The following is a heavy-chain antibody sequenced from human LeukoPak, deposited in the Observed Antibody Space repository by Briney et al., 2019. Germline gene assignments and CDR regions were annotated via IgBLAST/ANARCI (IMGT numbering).Heavy chain of an antibody. CDR2: IKQDGSEK. V-gene: IGHV3-7*02. CDR3: ARSELGSPFGI. CDR1: GFTFTRFW. D-gene: IGHD1-26*01. J-gene: IGHJ3*02. Sequence: GGSLRLSCAASGFTFTRFWMSWVRQAPGKGLEWVANIKQDGSEKYYMDSVKGRFTISRDNAKTSLFLQMDSLRAEDTAVYFCARSELGSPFGIWGQGTMVTVSS.